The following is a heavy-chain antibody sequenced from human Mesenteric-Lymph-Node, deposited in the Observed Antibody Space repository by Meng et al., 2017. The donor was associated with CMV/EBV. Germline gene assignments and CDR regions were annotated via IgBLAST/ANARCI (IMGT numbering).Heavy chain of an antibody. V-gene: IGHV1-2*04. CDR2: INPNSGGT. D-gene: IGHD6-19*01. Sequence: SCKASGYTFTGYYMHWVRQAPGQGLEWMGWINPNSGGTNYAQKFQGWVTMTRDTSISTAYMELSRLRSGDTAVYYCAREYSSGWYFDYWGQGTLVTVSS. J-gene: IGHJ4*01. CDR3: AREYSSGWYFDY. CDR1: GYTFTGYY.